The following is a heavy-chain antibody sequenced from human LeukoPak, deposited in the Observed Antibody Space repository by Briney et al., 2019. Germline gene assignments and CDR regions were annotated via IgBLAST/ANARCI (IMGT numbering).Heavy chain of an antibody. CDR3: ARGAPSRAFDI. J-gene: IGHJ3*02. V-gene: IGHV1-69*04. CDR2: IIPILGIA. Sequence: SVKVSCKASGGTFSSYAISWVRQAPGQGLEWMGRIIPILGIANYAQKFQGRVTITADKSTSTAYMELSSLRSEDTAVYYCARGAPSRAFDIWGQGTMVTVSS. CDR1: GGTFSSYA.